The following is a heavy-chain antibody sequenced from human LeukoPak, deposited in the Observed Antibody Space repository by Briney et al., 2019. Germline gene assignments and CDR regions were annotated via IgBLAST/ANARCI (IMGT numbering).Heavy chain of an antibody. CDR3: ARDLSPYGSGKKAGYYYYYYGMDV. J-gene: IGHJ6*02. CDR2: IYYSGST. V-gene: IGHV4-30-4*01. Sequence: SQTLSLTCTVSGGSFSSGDYYWSWIRQPPGKGLEWIGYIYYSGSTYYNPSLKSRVTISVDTSKNQFSLKLSSVTAADTAVYYCARDLSPYGSGKKAGYYYYYYGMDVWGQGTTVTVSS. CDR1: GGSFSSGDYY. D-gene: IGHD3-10*01.